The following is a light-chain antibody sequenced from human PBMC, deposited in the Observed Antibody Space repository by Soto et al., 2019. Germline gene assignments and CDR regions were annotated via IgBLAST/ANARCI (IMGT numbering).Light chain of an antibody. CDR2: PIS. V-gene: IGKV1-39*01. CDR3: QQSYSTPYT. CDR1: QRIGTY. Sequence: IQMTQSQSSLSASVGDRVTITCRASQRIGTYLNWYQQRPWRAPNPLISPISTLQRGVPSRFSRSGSGTDFTLTITGLQPEDYATYYWQQSYSTPYTFGQGTKLEIK. J-gene: IGKJ2*01.